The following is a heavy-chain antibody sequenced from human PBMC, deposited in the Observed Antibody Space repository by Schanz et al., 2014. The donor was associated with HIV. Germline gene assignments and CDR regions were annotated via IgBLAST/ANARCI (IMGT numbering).Heavy chain of an antibody. CDR1: GFTFSDYY. CDR2: IIISGETT. Sequence: QVQLVESGGALVKPGGSLRLSCAASGFTFSDYYMSWIRQAPGKGLEWVSGIIISGETTYYADSVKGRFTISRDNSKNTLYLQMSSLRVEDTAVYYCANEEVPNDYWGQGTLVTVSS. V-gene: IGHV3-11*01. J-gene: IGHJ4*02. CDR3: ANEEVPNDY.